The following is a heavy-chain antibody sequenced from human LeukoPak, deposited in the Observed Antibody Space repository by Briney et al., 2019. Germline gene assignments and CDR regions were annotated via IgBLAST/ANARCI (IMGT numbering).Heavy chain of an antibody. Sequence: SMKVSCKASGGTFSSYAISWVRQAPGQGLEWMGRIIPILGIANYAQKFQGRVTITADKSTSTAYMELSSLRSEDTAVYYCARGRRGPTAMVDYWGQGTLVTVSS. CDR3: ARGRRGPTAMVDY. CDR2: IIPILGIA. J-gene: IGHJ4*02. D-gene: IGHD5-18*01. V-gene: IGHV1-69*04. CDR1: GGTFSSYA.